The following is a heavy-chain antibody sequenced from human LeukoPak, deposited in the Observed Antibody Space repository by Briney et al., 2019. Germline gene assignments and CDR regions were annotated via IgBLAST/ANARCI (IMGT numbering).Heavy chain of an antibody. D-gene: IGHD6-13*01. CDR3: ARDRSSSWYYFDY. J-gene: IGHJ4*02. CDR2: ISAYNGAT. V-gene: IGHV1-18*01. Sequence: ASVKVSCKASGYTFISYAISWVRQAPGQGLEWMGWISAYNGATKYAQKLQGRVTMTTDTSTSTAYVELRSLRSDDTAVYYCARDRSSSWYYFDYWGQGTLATVSS. CDR1: GYTFISYA.